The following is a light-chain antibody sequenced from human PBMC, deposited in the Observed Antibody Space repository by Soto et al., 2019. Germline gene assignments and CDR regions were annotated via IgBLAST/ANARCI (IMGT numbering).Light chain of an antibody. Sequence: QSALTQPASVCGSPGQSITISCSGTSSDVGGYNYVSWYQQYPGKAPKLMIYEVSKRPSGVSNRFSGSKSGNTASLAISGLQAEDEADYYCCSYTGSSTWVFGGGTKLTVL. CDR3: CSYTGSSTWV. CDR1: SSDVGGYNY. V-gene: IGLV2-14*01. J-gene: IGLJ3*02. CDR2: EVS.